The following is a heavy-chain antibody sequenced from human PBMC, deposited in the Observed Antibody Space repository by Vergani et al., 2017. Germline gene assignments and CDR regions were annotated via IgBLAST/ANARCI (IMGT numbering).Heavy chain of an antibody. D-gene: IGHD5-24*01. CDR2: ISSSISYI. CDR1: GFTFSSYS. Sequence: EVQLVESGGGLVKPGGSLRLSCAASGFTFSSYSMNWVRQAPGKGLEWVSSISSSISYIYYADSVKGRFTTSRDNAKNSLYLQMNSLSAEDTAVYYCAREGERGDGYHNPGGRQFDPWGQGTLVTVSS. J-gene: IGHJ5*02. CDR3: AREGERGDGYHNPGGRQFDP. V-gene: IGHV3-21*01.